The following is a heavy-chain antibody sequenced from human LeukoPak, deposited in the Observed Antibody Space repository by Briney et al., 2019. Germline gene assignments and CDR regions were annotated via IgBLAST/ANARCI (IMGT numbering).Heavy chain of an antibody. D-gene: IGHD3-22*01. CDR3: TTAQFFNSSGSLAY. CDR1: GXTFNKAR. Sequence: GGSLRLSCAASGXTFNKARVNWVRQGPGKGLEWVGRFTSKTDGGTTDYAAPVRGRFTISRDDSKATLYLQMNSLKTEDTAVYYCTTAQFFNSSGSLAYWGQGTLVTVSS. CDR2: FTSKTDGGTT. J-gene: IGHJ4*02. V-gene: IGHV3-15*01.